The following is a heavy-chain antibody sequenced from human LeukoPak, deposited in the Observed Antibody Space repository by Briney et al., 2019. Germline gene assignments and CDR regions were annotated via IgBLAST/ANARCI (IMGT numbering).Heavy chain of an antibody. J-gene: IGHJ4*02. CDR2: IYTSGST. V-gene: IGHV4-61*02. CDR1: GGSISSGSYD. Sequence: PSQTLSLTCTVSGGSISSGSYDWSWIRQPAGKGLEWIGRIYTSGSTNYNPSLKRRVTIPVDTYKNQFALKLSSVTAADTAVYYCARGRRAAAGSVDYWGQGTLVTVSS. CDR3: ARGRRAAAGSVDY. D-gene: IGHD6-13*01.